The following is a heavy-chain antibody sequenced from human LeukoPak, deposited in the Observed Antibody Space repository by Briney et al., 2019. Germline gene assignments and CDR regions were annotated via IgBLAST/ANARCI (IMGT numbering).Heavy chain of an antibody. CDR2: IYSGGST. V-gene: IGHV3-66*01. D-gene: IGHD3-10*01. J-gene: IGHJ6*02. Sequence: GGSLRLSCAASGFTFSSYAMSWVRQAPGKGLEWVSVIYSGGSTYYADSVKGRFTISRDNSKNTLYLQMNSLRAEDTAVYYCATPGGDYYYYGMDVWGQGTTVTVSS. CDR1: GFTFSSYA. CDR3: ATPGGDYYYYGMDV.